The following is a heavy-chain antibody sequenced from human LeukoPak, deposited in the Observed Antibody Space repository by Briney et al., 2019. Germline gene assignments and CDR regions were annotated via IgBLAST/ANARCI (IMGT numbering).Heavy chain of an antibody. V-gene: IGHV3-23*01. CDR3: AKDSNYDSSGYGDY. CDR2: ISGGGFNT. CDR1: GFTFSNYA. D-gene: IGHD3-22*01. Sequence: PGGSLRLSCAASGFTFSNYAMSWVRQAPGKGLEWVSGISGGGFNTYYADSVKGRFTISRDNSKNTLYLQMISLRAEDTAVYYCAKDSNYDSSGYGDYWGQGTLVTVSS. J-gene: IGHJ4*02.